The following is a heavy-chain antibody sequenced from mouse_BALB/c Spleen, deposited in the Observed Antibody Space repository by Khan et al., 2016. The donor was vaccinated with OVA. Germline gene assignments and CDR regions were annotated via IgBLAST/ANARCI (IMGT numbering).Heavy chain of an antibody. J-gene: IGHJ2*01. CDR1: GYTFTDYA. V-gene: IGHV1S137*01. D-gene: IGHD2-3*01. CDR2: ISTYSGNT. Sequence: QVQLQQSGPELVRPGVSVKISCKGSGYTFTDYAMYWVKQSHAESLEWIGLISTYSGNTNYNQKFKGKATMTVDKSSTTAYMELARLTSEDSAIYYCARLAYDGYYDYWGQGTTLTVSS. CDR3: ARLAYDGYYDY.